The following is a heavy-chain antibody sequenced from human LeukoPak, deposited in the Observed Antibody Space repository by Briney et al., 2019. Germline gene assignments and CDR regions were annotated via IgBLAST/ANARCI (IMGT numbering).Heavy chain of an antibody. CDR2: SNAGNGNT. V-gene: IGHV1-3*02. Sequence: ASVKVSCKASGYTFTSYAMHWVRQAPGQRLEWMGWSNAGNGNTKYSQEFQGRATITRDTSASTAYMELSSLRSEDMAVYYCAREKVVAATRVFDYWGQGTLVTVSS. CDR3: AREKVVAATRVFDY. CDR1: GYTFTSYA. D-gene: IGHD2-15*01. J-gene: IGHJ4*02.